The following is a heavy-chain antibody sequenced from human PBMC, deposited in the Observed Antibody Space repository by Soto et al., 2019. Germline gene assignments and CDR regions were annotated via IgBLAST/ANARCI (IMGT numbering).Heavy chain of an antibody. CDR1: GDTFSSYI. D-gene: IGHD2-21*02. Sequence: QVQLVQSGAEVKKPGSSVRVSCRSSGDTFSSYIVNWLRLAPGRGLEWMGRVIPVLTTTDYAQNFRGRVTISADRSTNTVYLDLSSLSSDDTAVYYCARRRYCGYDCYHKHYYGMDVWGQGSLVTVAS. CDR2: VIPVLTTT. J-gene: IGHJ6*02. CDR3: ARRRYCGYDCYHKHYYGMDV. V-gene: IGHV1-69*08.